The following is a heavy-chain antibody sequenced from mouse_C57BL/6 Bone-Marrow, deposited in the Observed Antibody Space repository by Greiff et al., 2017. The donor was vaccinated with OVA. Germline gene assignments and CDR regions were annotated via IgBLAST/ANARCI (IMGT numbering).Heavy chain of an antibody. V-gene: IGHV5-17*01. CDR1: GFTFSDYG. Sequence: EVQGVESGGGLVKPGGSLKLSCAASGFTFSDYGMHWVRQAPEKGLEWVAYISSGSSTIYYADTVKGRFTISRDNAKNTLFLHMTSLRSEDTAMYYCARRARSLYFDYWGQGTTLTVSS. D-gene: IGHD3-1*01. CDR3: ARRARSLYFDY. CDR2: ISSGSSTI. J-gene: IGHJ2*01.